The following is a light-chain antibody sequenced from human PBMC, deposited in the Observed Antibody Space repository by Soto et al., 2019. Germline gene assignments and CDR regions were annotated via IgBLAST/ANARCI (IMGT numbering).Light chain of an antibody. CDR3: ASYTTGSTYV. CDR1: SSDVGGFNY. V-gene: IGLV2-14*03. J-gene: IGLJ1*01. CDR2: DVS. Sequence: QSALTQPASVSGSPGQSIAISCTGTSSDVGGFNYVSWYQQHPGKAPKFMIYDVSSQPSGVSDRFSGSKSGNTAPLTISGLQAEDEADYYCASYTTGSTYVFGTGTKVTVL.